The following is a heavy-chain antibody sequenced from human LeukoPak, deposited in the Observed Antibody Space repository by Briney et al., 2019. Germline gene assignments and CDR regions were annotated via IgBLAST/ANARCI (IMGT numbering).Heavy chain of an antibody. J-gene: IGHJ6*02. Sequence: GASVTVSCKASGYTFTSYDINWVRQATGQGLEWMGWISTSNGDINYAQKLQGRVTMTTDTSTSTADMELRNLISDDTAVYYCARDKYYDILTGYYRGGMDVWGQGTTVTVSS. D-gene: IGHD3-9*01. CDR3: ARDKYYDILTGYYRGGMDV. V-gene: IGHV1-18*01. CDR1: GYTFTSYD. CDR2: ISTSNGDI.